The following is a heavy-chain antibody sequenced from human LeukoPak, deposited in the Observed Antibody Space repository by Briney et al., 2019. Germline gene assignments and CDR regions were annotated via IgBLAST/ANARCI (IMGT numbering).Heavy chain of an antibody. CDR2: ISGSGGST. D-gene: IGHD1-26*01. Sequence: GGSLRLSCAASGFTFSSYAMSWVRQAPGKGLEWVSAISGSGGSTYYADSVKGRFTISRDNPKNTLYLQMNSLRAEDTAVYYCAKDVDRRKWELTFDYWGQGTLVTVSS. CDR1: GFTFSSYA. J-gene: IGHJ4*02. V-gene: IGHV3-23*01. CDR3: AKDVDRRKWELTFDY.